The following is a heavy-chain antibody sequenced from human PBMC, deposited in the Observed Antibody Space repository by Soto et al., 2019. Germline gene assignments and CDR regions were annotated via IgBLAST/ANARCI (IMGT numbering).Heavy chain of an antibody. J-gene: IGHJ5*02. CDR2: IYHSGST. Sequence: QLQLQESGSGLVKPSQTLSLTCSVSGGTITSGRSSWNWIRQSPGKGLEWIAYIYHSGSTYYNPSLKSRVTISVDRSENQFSLKLTSVTAADTAVYYCVRESVASGPNYFDTWGLGTLVTVSS. CDR1: GGTITSGRSS. CDR3: VRESVASGPNYFDT. V-gene: IGHV4-30-2*06. D-gene: IGHD6-6*01.